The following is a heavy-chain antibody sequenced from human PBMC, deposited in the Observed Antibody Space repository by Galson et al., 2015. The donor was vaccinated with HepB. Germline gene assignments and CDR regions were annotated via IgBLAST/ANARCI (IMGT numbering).Heavy chain of an antibody. D-gene: IGHD3-22*01. J-gene: IGHJ4*02. Sequence: SVKVSCKASGYTFTSYGISWVRQAPGQGLEWMGWISAYNGNTNYAQKLQGRVTMTTDTSTSTAYMELRSLRSDDTAVYYCARGGPTYYYDSSGPYYFDYWGQGTLVTVSS. V-gene: IGHV1-18*04. CDR2: ISAYNGNT. CDR3: ARGGPTYYYDSSGPYYFDY. CDR1: GYTFTSYG.